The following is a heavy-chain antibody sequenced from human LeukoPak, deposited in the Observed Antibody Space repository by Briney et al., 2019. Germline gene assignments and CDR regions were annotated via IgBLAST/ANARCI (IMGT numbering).Heavy chain of an antibody. Sequence: GGSLRLSCAASGFTFSSYAMHWVRQSPGKGLEGVAVISYDGSNKYYADSVKGRFTISRDNSKNTLYLQMNSLRAEDTAVYYCARAVDTANYYYMDVWGKGTTVTVSS. CDR2: ISYDGSNK. V-gene: IGHV3-30*04. D-gene: IGHD5-18*01. J-gene: IGHJ6*03. CDR3: ARAVDTANYYYMDV. CDR1: GFTFSSYA.